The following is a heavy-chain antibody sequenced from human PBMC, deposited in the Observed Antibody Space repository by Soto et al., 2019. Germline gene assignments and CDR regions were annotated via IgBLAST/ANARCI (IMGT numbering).Heavy chain of an antibody. J-gene: IGHJ4*02. CDR2: ISPYNGNT. V-gene: IGHV1-18*01. CDR1: GYTFSSYP. D-gene: IGHD3-10*01. CDR3: ARRNYYGSVTFDY. Sequence: QVQQVQSGAEVKKPGASVKVSCKASGYTFSSYPITWVRQAPGQGLEWVGFISPYNGNTNYAQKFQGRVTMTTDTSTSTAYMDLRSLTADDTAVYYCARRNYYGSVTFDYWGQGTLVTVSS.